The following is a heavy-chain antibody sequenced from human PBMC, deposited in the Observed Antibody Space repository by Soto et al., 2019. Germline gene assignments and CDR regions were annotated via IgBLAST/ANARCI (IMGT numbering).Heavy chain of an antibody. CDR2: ITSSGSTI. D-gene: IGHD3-22*01. CDR3: ARSGYFDSGGYPYYYYGMDV. Sequence: PXGSLRLSCAASGFTFSSYDMHWVRQAPGEGMEWLSYITSSGSTIYYADSVKGRFTISRDNAKNSLYLQMNGLRAEDTAVYYCARSGYFDSGGYPYYYYGMDVWGQGTTVTVSS. V-gene: IGHV3-48*03. CDR1: GFTFSSYD. J-gene: IGHJ6*02.